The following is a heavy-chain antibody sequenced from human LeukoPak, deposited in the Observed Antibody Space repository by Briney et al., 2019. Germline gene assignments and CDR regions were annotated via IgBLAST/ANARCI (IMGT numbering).Heavy chain of an antibody. CDR3: ARAFGDYAAYFQH. CDR2: INHSGST. Sequence: SETLSLTCAVYGGSFSCYYWSWIRQPPGKGLEWIGEINHSGSTNYNPFLKSRVTLSVDTSKNQFSLKLSSVTAADTAVYYCARAFGDYAAYFQHWGQGTLVTVSS. CDR1: GGSFSCYY. J-gene: IGHJ1*01. V-gene: IGHV4-34*01. D-gene: IGHD4-17*01.